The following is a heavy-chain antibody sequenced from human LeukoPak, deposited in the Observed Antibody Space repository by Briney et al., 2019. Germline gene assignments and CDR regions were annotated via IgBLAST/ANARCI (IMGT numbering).Heavy chain of an antibody. J-gene: IGHJ6*03. D-gene: IGHD3-22*01. V-gene: IGHV1-8*01. CDR1: GYTFTSYD. Sequence: ASVKVSCKASGYTFTSYDINWVRQATGQGLEWMGWMNPNSGNTGYAQKFQGRVTMTRNTSISTAYMELSSLRSEDTAVYYCARGYYYDSSGYYGADYYYYYYMDVWGKGTTVTTSS. CDR2: MNPNSGNT. CDR3: ARGYYYDSSGYYGADYYYYYYMDV.